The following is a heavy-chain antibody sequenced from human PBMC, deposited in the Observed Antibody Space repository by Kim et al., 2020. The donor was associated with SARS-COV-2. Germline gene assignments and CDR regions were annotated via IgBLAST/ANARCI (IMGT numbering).Heavy chain of an antibody. CDR3: ATYSSSSTDY. CDR2: INTNTGNP. V-gene: IGHV7-4-1*02. D-gene: IGHD6-6*01. Sequence: ASVTVSCKASGYTFTSYAMNWVRQAPGQGLEWMGWINTNTGNPTYAQGFTGRFVFSLDTAVSTAYLQISSLKAEDTAVYYCATYSSSSTDYWGQGTLVTVSS. J-gene: IGHJ4*02. CDR1: GYTFTSYA.